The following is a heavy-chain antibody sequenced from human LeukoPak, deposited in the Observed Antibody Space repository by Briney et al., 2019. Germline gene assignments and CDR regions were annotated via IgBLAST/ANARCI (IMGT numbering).Heavy chain of an antibody. D-gene: IGHD3-10*01. CDR3: AKYISDSGAYYAFDY. V-gene: IGHV3-23*01. CDR1: GFTLSKYA. CDR2: ITASGTTT. Sequence: GGSLRLSCAASGFTLSKYAMTWVRQAPGKGLEWVSAITASGTTTYYADSVKGRFTISRDDSKNTLSLQMDSLSAEDTALYYCAKYISDSGAYYAFDYWGQGTLVTVSS. J-gene: IGHJ4*02.